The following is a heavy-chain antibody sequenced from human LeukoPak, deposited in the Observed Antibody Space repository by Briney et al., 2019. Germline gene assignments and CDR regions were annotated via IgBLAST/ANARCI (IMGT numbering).Heavy chain of an antibody. CDR2: ISGSGGST. D-gene: IGHD4-17*01. Sequence: PGGSLRLSCAASGFTFSSYAMSWVRQAPGKGLEWVSAISGSGGSTYYADSVKGRFTISRDNSKNTLYLQMNSLRAEDTAVYYCAKDRSAYGGYPPGAFDIWGQGTMVTVSS. CDR3: AKDRSAYGGYPPGAFDI. J-gene: IGHJ3*02. CDR1: GFTFSSYA. V-gene: IGHV3-23*01.